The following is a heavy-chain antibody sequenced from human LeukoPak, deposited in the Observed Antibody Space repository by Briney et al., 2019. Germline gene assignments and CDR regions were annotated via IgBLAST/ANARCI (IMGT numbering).Heavy chain of an antibody. J-gene: IGHJ4*02. Sequence: GRSLRPSCAASGFTLSDYYTSWIRQAPGKGLEWVSDISSTGITIYYPDSVKGRFTISRDNAKNSLYLQMNSLRPEDTAVYYCARVGFWSGYSFDDGGQGTLVTVSS. CDR2: ISSTGITI. CDR3: ARVGFWSGYSFDD. V-gene: IGHV3-11*01. CDR1: GFTLSDYY. D-gene: IGHD3-3*01.